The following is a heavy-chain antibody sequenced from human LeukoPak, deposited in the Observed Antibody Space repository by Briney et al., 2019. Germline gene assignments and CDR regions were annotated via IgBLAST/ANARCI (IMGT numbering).Heavy chain of an antibody. CDR1: GFTFDDYT. V-gene: IGHV3-43*01. J-gene: IGHJ4*02. Sequence: GGSLRLSCAASGFTFDDYTMHWVRQAPGKGLAWVSLISWDGGSTYYADSVKGRFTISRDDSKNSLYLQMNSLRTEDTALYYCAKDSKTYNWNDGGLDYWGQGTLVTVSS. CDR2: ISWDGGST. CDR3: AKDSKTYNWNDGGLDY. D-gene: IGHD1-1*01.